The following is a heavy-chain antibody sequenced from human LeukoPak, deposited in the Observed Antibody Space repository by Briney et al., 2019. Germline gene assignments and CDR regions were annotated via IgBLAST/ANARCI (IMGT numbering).Heavy chain of an antibody. J-gene: IGHJ4*02. CDR1: GFSFSSYG. CDR2: ISNDGSII. D-gene: IGHD4-11*01. V-gene: IGHV3-30*18. CDR3: AKSKSPYPMDYIFDF. Sequence: GGSLRFSCAASGFSFSSYGMHWVRQAPGKGLEWVAVISNDGSIIKYGDSVKGRFTISRDNSKNTLYVQMNSLRTDDAAVYYCAKSKSPYPMDYIFDFWGQGTLVTVSS.